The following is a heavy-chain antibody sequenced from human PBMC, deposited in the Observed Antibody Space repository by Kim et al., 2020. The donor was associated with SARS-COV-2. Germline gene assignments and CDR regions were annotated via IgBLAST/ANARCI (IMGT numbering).Heavy chain of an antibody. Sequence: PGGSLRLSCAASGFTFSSYWMSWVRQAPGKGLEWVANIKQDGSEKYYVDSVKGRFTISRDNAKNSLYLQMNSLRAEDTAVYYCARDPIAAAGDFDYWGQGTLVTVSS. CDR1: GFTFSSYW. CDR3: ARDPIAAAGDFDY. V-gene: IGHV3-7*03. D-gene: IGHD6-13*01. CDR2: IKQDGSEK. J-gene: IGHJ4*02.